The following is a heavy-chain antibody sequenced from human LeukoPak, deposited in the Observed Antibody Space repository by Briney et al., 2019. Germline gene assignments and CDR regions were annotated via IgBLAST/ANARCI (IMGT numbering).Heavy chain of an antibody. CDR1: GGSLSSGDYY. CDR2: IYYSGST. V-gene: IGHV4-30-4*08. D-gene: IGHD6-6*01. J-gene: IGHJ4*02. CDR3: AGGIAARLPFDY. Sequence: SETLSLTCTVSGGSLSSGDYYWSWIRQPPGKGLEWIGYIYYSGSTYYNTSLKSRVTIPVDTSNNQFSLKLSSVTAADTAVYYCAGGIAARLPFDYWGRGTLVTVSS.